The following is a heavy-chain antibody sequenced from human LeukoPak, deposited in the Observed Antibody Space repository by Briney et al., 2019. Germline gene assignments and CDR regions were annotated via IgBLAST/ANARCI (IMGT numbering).Heavy chain of an antibody. CDR1: GGSISSGGYS. D-gene: IGHD5-12*01. J-gene: IGHJ2*01. Sequence: SQTLSLTCAVSGGSISSGGYSWSWIRQPPGTGLEWIGYIYHSGSTYYNPSLKSRVTISVDRSKNQFSLKLSSVTAADTAVYYCARVYSGYEWGWYFDHWGRGTLVTVSS. V-gene: IGHV4-30-2*01. CDR3: ARVYSGYEWGWYFDH. CDR2: IYHSGST.